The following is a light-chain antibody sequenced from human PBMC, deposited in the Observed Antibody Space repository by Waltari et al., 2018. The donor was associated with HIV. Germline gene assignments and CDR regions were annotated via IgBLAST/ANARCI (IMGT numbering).Light chain of an antibody. CDR2: GAS. CDR1: HGVSNN. CDR3: QQNDDWPWT. J-gene: IGKJ1*01. V-gene: IGKV3-15*01. Sequence: EIVMTQSPATLSVSPGERATLSCRASHGVSNNLAWFQQKPGQAPRLLIYGASTRDTGVPGRFSGSGSGKDFTLTISSLQSEDFALYYCQQNDDWPWTFGQGTKVEIK.